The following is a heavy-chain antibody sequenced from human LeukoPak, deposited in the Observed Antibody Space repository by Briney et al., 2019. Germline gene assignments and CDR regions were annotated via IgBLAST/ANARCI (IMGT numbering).Heavy chain of an antibody. J-gene: IGHJ4*02. CDR2: ISGNGASI. CDR1: GLIFSSYG. V-gene: IGHV3-23*01. D-gene: IGHD3-22*01. Sequence: PGGSLTLSCAASGLIFSSYGMSWTRQAPGQGLEWVSSISGNGASIYYADSVKGRFTISRDNSKNTLHLQMNSLRAEDTAVYFCAKGSYYYDSTGYSPAPGDWGQGTLVTVSS. CDR3: AKGSYYYDSTGYSPAPGD.